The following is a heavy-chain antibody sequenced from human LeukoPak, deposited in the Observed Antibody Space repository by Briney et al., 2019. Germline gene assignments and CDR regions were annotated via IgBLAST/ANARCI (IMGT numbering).Heavy chain of an antibody. Sequence: ASVKVSCKASGYTFTSYGISWVRQAPGQGLEWMGWISAYNGNTNYAQKLQVRVTMTRDTSTSTAYMELRSLRSDDTAVYSCARSRGLRDYYDSSGYLDYWGQGTLVTVSS. J-gene: IGHJ4*02. CDR1: GYTFTSYG. CDR3: ARSRGLRDYYDSSGYLDY. V-gene: IGHV1-18*01. CDR2: ISAYNGNT. D-gene: IGHD3-22*01.